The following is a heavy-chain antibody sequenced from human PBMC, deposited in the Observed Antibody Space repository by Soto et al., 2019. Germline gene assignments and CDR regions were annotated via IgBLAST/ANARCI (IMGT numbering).Heavy chain of an antibody. D-gene: IGHD5-12*01. CDR1: GFTFNTYV. V-gene: IGHV3-30-3*01. CDR2: VSSAGGSK. J-gene: IGHJ4*02. CDR3: ARGGGYSGYDPRAY. Sequence: QVQLVESGGGVVQSGKSLRLSCAASGFTFNTYVMHWVRQAPGKGLEWLAFVSSAGGSKYYADSVTGRFTISRDNSQNTLHLQMNSLGLEDTAVYYCARGGGYSGYDPRAYWGQGTLVTVSS.